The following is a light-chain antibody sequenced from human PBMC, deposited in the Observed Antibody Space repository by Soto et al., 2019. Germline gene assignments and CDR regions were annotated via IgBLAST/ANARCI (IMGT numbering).Light chain of an antibody. CDR1: QSISRY. CDR3: HQRSNVLAFT. Sequence: EIVLTQSPANLSLSPGERATLSCRASQSISRYLAWYQQKPGQAPSLLIYDSSNRATGIPGRFSGSGSATDLTLLISSLEPDDFAVYYCHQRSNVLAFTLRQGPKLQIK. V-gene: IGKV3-11*01. CDR2: DSS. J-gene: IGKJ2*01.